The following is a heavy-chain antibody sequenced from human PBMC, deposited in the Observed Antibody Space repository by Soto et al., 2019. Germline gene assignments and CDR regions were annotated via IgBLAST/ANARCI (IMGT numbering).Heavy chain of an antibody. V-gene: IGHV3-23*01. Sequence: PGGSLRLSCAASGFTFSSYAMSWVRQAPGKGLEWVSAISGSGGSTYYADSVKGRFTISRDNSKNTLYLQMNSLRAEDTAVYYCAITYSVVVPARSCYFDYWGQGTLVTVSS. D-gene: IGHD2-2*01. CDR2: ISGSGGST. CDR3: AITYSVVVPARSCYFDY. J-gene: IGHJ4*02. CDR1: GFTFSSYA.